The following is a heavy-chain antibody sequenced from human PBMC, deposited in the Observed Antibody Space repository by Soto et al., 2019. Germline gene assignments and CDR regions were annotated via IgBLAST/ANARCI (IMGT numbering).Heavy chain of an antibody. D-gene: IGHD3-3*01. V-gene: IGHV3-11*06. J-gene: IGHJ4*02. Sequence: VQLVESGGGLVKPGGSLRLSCAASGFTFSDYYMSWIRQAPGKGLEWVSYISSSSSYTNYADSVKGRFTISRDNAKNSLYLQMNSLRAEDTAVYYCAREITIFGVVTAFDYWGQGTLVTVSS. CDR3: AREITIFGVVTAFDY. CDR2: ISSSSSYT. CDR1: GFTFSDYY.